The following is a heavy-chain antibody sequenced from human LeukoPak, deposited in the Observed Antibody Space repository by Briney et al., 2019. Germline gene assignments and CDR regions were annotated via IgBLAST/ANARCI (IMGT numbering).Heavy chain of an antibody. CDR1: GFTFSTHG. CDR2: IRNKANNYAT. V-gene: IGHV3-73*01. J-gene: IGHJ4*02. Sequence: GRSLRLSCAASGFTFSTHGMHWVRQASGKGLEWVGRIRNKANNYATSYAASVKGRFTISRDDSKNTTYLQMNSLKTEDTAVYYCTSLYSSGDRYYFDYWGQGTLVTVSS. D-gene: IGHD6-19*01. CDR3: TSLYSSGDRYYFDY.